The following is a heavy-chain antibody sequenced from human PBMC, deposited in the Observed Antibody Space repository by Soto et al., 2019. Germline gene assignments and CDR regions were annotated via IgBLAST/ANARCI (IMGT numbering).Heavy chain of an antibody. Sequence: QVQLVQSGAEVKKPGSSVKVSCKASGGTFSSYAISWVRQAPGQGLEWMGGIIPIFGTANYAQKFQGRVTITAEESTSKDYMELSSLRSEDTAVYYCASPRRGIAEAGSVFWSWGQGTLVTVSS. J-gene: IGHJ5*02. V-gene: IGHV1-69*12. CDR2: IIPIFGTA. D-gene: IGHD6-13*01. CDR1: GGTFSSYA. CDR3: ASPRRGIAEAGSVFWS.